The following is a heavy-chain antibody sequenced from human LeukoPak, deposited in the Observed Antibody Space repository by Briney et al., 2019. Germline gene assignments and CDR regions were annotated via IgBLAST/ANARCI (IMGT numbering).Heavy chain of an antibody. CDR2: ISSSGSTI. J-gene: IGHJ4*02. D-gene: IGHD3-22*01. CDR3: AKDRKPIVVVTFDY. CDR1: GFTFSDYY. Sequence: GSLRLSCAASGFTFSDYYMSWIRQAPGEGLEWISYISSSGSTIYSADSVKGRFTISRDNAKNSLYLQMNSLRAEDTAVYYCAKDRKPIVVVTFDYWGQGTLVTVSS. V-gene: IGHV3-11*01.